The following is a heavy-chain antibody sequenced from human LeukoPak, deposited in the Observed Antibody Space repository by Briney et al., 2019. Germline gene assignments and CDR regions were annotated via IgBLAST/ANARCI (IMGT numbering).Heavy chain of an antibody. D-gene: IGHD6-19*01. CDR3: AKGLEGVLYFQH. CDR2: ISGSGGST. V-gene: IGHV3-23*01. J-gene: IGHJ1*01. CDR1: GFTFDDYA. Sequence: GRSLRLSCAASGFTFDDYAMHWVRQAPGKGLEWVSAISGSGGSTYYADSVKGRFTISRDNSKNALYLQMNSLRAEDTAVYYCAKGLEGVLYFQHWGQGTLVTVSS.